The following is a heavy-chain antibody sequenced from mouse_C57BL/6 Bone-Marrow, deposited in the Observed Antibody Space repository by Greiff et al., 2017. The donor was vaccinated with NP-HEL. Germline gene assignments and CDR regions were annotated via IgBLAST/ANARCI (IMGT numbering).Heavy chain of an antibody. CDR3: ARQYYGSG. J-gene: IGHJ2*01. CDR2: IDPSDSYT. CDR1: GYTFTSYW. D-gene: IGHD1-1*01. V-gene: IGHV1-59*01. Sequence: QVQLKQSGAELVRPGTSVKLSCKASGYTFTSYWMHWVKQRPGQGLEWIGVIDPSDSYTNYNQKFKGKATLTVDTSSSTAYMQLSSLTSEDSAVYYCARQYYGSGWGQGTTLTVSS.